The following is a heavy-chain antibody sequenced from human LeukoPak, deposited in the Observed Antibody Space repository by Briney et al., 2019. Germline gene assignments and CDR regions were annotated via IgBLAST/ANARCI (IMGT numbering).Heavy chain of an antibody. CDR1: GFTFSSYG. D-gene: IGHD1-26*01. V-gene: IGHV3-43*02. CDR2: ISGDGGST. CDR3: AKEPSGSADY. J-gene: IGHJ4*02. Sequence: PGGSLRLSCAASGFTFSSYGMHWVRQAPGKGLEWVSLISGDGGSTYYADSVKGRFTISRDNSKNSLYLQMNSLRTEDTALYYCAKEPSGSADYWGQGTLVTVSS.